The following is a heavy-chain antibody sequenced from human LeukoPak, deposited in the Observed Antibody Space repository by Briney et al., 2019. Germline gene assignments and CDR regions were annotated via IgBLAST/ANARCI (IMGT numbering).Heavy chain of an antibody. CDR2: ISSDGSSR. V-gene: IGHV3-74*01. CDR1: GFAFSSYW. J-gene: IGHJ3*02. D-gene: IGHD3/OR15-3a*01. CDR3: ARELHGLLDVFDI. Sequence: GGSLRLSCAASGFAFSSYWMHWVRQTPGKGLVWVSRISSDGSSRTYADSVKGRFTISRDNAKTTLYLQMNSLRAEDTAVYYCARELHGLLDVFDIWGQGTMVTVSS.